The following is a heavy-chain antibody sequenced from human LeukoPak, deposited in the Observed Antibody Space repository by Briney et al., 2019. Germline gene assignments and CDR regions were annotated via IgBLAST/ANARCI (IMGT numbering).Heavy chain of an antibody. CDR3: TTESQYTYGYGYYHYYMDV. Sequence: PGGSLRLSCAASGFTFSSYEMNWVRQAPGKGLEWVGRIKSKTDGGTIDYTAPVIGRFTISRDDSKNTLYLQLNSLKTEDTAVYHCTTESQYTYGYGYYHYYMDVWGKGTTVTVSS. CDR1: GFTFSSYE. D-gene: IGHD5-18*01. V-gene: IGHV3-15*01. CDR2: IKSKTDGGTI. J-gene: IGHJ6*03.